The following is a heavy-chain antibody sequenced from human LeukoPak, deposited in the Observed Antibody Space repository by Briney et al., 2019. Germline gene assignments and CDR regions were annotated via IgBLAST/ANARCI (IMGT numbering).Heavy chain of an antibody. CDR1: GLTFSSYS. CDR2: ISSSSSTI. J-gene: IGHJ5*02. Sequence: GGSLRLSCAASGLTFSSYSMNWVRQAPGKGLEWVSYISSSSSTIYYADSVKGRFTISRDNAKNSLYLQMNSLRAEDTAVYYCARAGLSGWYGNWFDPWGQGTLVTVSS. D-gene: IGHD6-19*01. V-gene: IGHV3-48*01. CDR3: ARAGLSGWYGNWFDP.